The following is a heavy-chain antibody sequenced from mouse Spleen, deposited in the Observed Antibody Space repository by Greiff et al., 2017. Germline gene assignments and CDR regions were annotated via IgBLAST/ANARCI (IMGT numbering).Heavy chain of an antibody. D-gene: IGHD2-4*01. CDR2: IDPNSGGT. V-gene: IGHV1-72*01. J-gene: IGHJ4*01. Sequence: QVQLQQPGAELVKPGASVKLSCKASGYTFTSYWMHWVKQRPGRGLEWIGRIDPNSGGTKYNEKFKSKATLTVDKPSSTAYMQLSSLTSEDSAVYYCARSPPMITTYYYAMDYWGQGTSVTVSS. CDR1: GYTFTSYW. CDR3: ARSPPMITTYYYAMDY.